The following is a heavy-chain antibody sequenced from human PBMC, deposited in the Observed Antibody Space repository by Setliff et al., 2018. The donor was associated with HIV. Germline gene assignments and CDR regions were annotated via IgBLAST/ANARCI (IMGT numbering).Heavy chain of an antibody. CDR1: GYTFTSYY. CDR2: INPSDGST. CDR3: ARDWLPRVLRY. J-gene: IGHJ4*02. D-gene: IGHD5-12*01. Sequence: ASVKVSCKASGYTFTSYYMHWVRQAPGQGLEWMGIINPSDGSTNYAQKLQGRVTMTTDTSTSTAYMELRSLRSDDTAVYYCARDWLPRVLRYWGQGTLVTVSS. V-gene: IGHV1-46*01.